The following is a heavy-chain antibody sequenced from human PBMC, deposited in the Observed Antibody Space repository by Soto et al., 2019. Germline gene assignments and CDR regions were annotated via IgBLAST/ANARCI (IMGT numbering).Heavy chain of an antibody. CDR3: ARGDYDLLGAPNWYFDL. V-gene: IGHV6-1*01. Sequence: KQSQTLSLTCAISGDSVSSNSAAWNWIRQSPSRGLEWLGRTYYRSKWYNDYAVSVKSRITINPDTSKNQFSLQLNSVTPEDTAVYYCARGDYDLLGAPNWYFDLWGRGTLVTVSS. D-gene: IGHD3-16*01. CDR1: GDSVSSNSAA. J-gene: IGHJ2*01. CDR2: TYYRSKWYN.